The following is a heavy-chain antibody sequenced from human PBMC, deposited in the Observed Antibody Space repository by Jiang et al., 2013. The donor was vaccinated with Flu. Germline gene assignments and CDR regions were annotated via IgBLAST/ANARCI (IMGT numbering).Heavy chain of an antibody. D-gene: IGHD6-6*01. Sequence: VQLLESGGDLVQPGGSLRLSCAASGFTFGGYWMSWVRQAPGKGLEWVANIKEDGSEKYYVDSVKGRFTISRDDAKNSLYLQMNSLRAEDTAVYYCARIGDSSSSFHSWGQGTLVTVSS. J-gene: IGHJ4*02. CDR3: ARIGDSSSSFHS. V-gene: IGHV3-7*03. CDR2: IKEDGSEK. CDR1: GFTFGGYW.